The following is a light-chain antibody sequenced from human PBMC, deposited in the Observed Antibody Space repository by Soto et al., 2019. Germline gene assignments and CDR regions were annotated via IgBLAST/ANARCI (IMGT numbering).Light chain of an antibody. J-gene: IGKJ1*01. CDR3: HQYSGYAGT. Sequence: DIQMTQSPSTLSASVGDRVTITCRASQSISNWLAWYQQKPGKAPKVLIFDASSLHSGVPSRFSGSGSGTEFTLTINGLQPDDFASYYCHQYSGYAGTFGQGTRVEI. CDR1: QSISNW. CDR2: DAS. V-gene: IGKV1-5*01.